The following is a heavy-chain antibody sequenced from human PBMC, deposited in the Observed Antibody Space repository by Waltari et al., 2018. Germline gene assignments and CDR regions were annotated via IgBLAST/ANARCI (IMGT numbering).Heavy chain of an antibody. D-gene: IGHD6-13*01. J-gene: IGHJ3*02. CDR3: ARHSTPQGREIAAAGTRNAFDI. CDR1: GGSISSSSYY. CDR2: IYYSGST. Sequence: QLQLQESGPGLVKPSETLSLTCTVSGGSISSSSYYWGWLRQPPGKGLERLGSIYYSGSTYYNPSLKSRVTISVDTSKNQFSLKLSSVTAADTAVYYCARHSTPQGREIAAAGTRNAFDIWGQGTMVTVSS. V-gene: IGHV4-39*01.